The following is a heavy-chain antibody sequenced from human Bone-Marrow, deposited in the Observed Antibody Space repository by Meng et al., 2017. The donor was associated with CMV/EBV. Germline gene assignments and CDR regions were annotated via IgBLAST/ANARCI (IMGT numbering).Heavy chain of an antibody. V-gene: IGHV1-8*01. Sequence: ASVKVSCKASGYTFTSYDINWVRQATGQGLEWMGWMNPNSGNTGYAQKFQGRVTMTRNTSISTAYMELSSLRSEDTAVYYCARVARRFTIFYPYWGQGTLVTSPQ. CDR3: ARVARRFTIFYPY. J-gene: IGHJ4*02. CDR2: MNPNSGNT. D-gene: IGHD3-9*01. CDR1: GYTFTSYD.